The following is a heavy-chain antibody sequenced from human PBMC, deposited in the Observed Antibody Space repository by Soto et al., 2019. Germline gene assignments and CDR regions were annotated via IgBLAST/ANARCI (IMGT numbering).Heavy chain of an antibody. V-gene: IGHV4-34*01. Sequence: SETLSLTCAVSGGSFSGYIWTWIRQTPGKGLQWIGQINHSGSSIYNPSLKNRVTISTMSNNKFSLELSSVTAADTAVYCCTRGLFSGSSYSGSWYYFDSWGQGTMVTVSS. CDR1: GGSFSGYI. D-gene: IGHD1-26*01. CDR2: INHSGSS. CDR3: TRGLFSGSSYSGSWYYFDS. J-gene: IGHJ4*02.